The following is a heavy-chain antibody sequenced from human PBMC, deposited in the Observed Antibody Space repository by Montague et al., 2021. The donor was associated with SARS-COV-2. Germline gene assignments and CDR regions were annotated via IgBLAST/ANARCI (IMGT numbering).Heavy chain of an antibody. CDR1: GFTFSDPY. V-gene: IGHV3-11*01. CDR2: ISGSGTIP. D-gene: IGHD2-21*02. J-gene: IGHJ4*02. Sequence: SLRLSCAASGFTFSDPYMTWIRQAPGRGLEWISHISGSGTIPQYADSVKGRFTVSRDNARNSLYLQMNTLRADDTAVYYCTRDPRLCDYWGQGTLVTVSS. CDR3: TRDPRLCDY.